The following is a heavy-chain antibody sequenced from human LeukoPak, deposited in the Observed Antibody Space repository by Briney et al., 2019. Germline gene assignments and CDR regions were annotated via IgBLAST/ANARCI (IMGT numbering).Heavy chain of an antibody. V-gene: IGHV3-48*03. J-gene: IGHJ4*02. CDR2: ISSSGSKI. CDR1: GFTFSSYD. Sequence: GGSLRLSCAASGFTFSSYDMNWVRQAPGKGLEWVSYISSSGSKIYYADSVKGRFTISRDNAKNSLYLQMNSLRAEDTAVYYCARDRARVTGSGYYDYWGQGTLVTVSS. D-gene: IGHD3-22*01. CDR3: ARDRARVTGSGYYDY.